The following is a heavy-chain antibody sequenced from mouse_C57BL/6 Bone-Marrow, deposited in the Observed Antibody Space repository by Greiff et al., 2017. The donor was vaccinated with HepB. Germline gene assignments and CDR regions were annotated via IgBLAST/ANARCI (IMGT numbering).Heavy chain of an antibody. J-gene: IGHJ4*01. CDR1: GYTFTSYW. V-gene: IGHV1-50*01. CDR3: AREELFYAMDY. CDR2: IDPSDSYT. Sequence: QVQLQQPGAELVKPGASVKLSCKASGYTFTSYWMQWVNQRPGRGLEWIGEIDPSDSYTNYNQKFKGKATLTVDTSSSTAYMQLSSLTSEDSAVYYCAREELFYAMDYWGQGTSVTVSS.